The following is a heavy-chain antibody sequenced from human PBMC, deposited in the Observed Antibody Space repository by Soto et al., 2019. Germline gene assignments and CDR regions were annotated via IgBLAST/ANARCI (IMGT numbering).Heavy chain of an antibody. CDR3: ARAPGRLVVPSAMKGSQPQTWFDF. V-gene: IGHV4-59*01. CDR2: IYYSGST. CDR1: GGSISSYS. J-gene: IGHJ5*01. Sequence: SETLSLTCTVSGGSISSYSWSWIRQPPGKGLEWIGYIYYSGSTNYNPSLKSRVTISVDTSKNQFSLKLSSVTAADTAVYYCARAPGRLVVPSAMKGSQPQTWFDFSCQAILLTVSS. D-gene: IGHD2-2*01.